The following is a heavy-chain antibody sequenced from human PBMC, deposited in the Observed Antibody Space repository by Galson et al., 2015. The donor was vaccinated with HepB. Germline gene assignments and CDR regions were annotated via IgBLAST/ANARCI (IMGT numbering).Heavy chain of an antibody. CDR1: GFTFSRSW. CDR2: IKEDGSEK. V-gene: IGHV3-7*03. CDR3: ARDGEGYTS. Sequence: SLRLSCAAAGFTFSRSWMSWVRQAPGEGLEWVANIKEDGSEKYHADPVKGRFTISRDNAENSLYLQMNSLRPEDTAVYYCARDGEGYTSWGQGTLVTVSS. J-gene: IGHJ4*02. D-gene: IGHD5-18*01.